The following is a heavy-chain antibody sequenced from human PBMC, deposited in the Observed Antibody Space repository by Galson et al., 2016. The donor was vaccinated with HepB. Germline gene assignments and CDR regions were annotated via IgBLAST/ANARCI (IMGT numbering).Heavy chain of an antibody. D-gene: IGHD1-14*01. Sequence: QSGAEVKKAGESLKISCKASGYKFSTHWIGWVRQMPGKGLEWMGLIYPADSDTFYSPSFQGQVTISVDKSISTAYLQWSSLRASDTAMYYCARGNPTTPPHAWGQGTLVTVSS. J-gene: IGHJ5*02. CDR2: IYPADSDT. CDR3: ARGNPTTPPHA. CDR1: GYKFSTHW. V-gene: IGHV5-51*01.